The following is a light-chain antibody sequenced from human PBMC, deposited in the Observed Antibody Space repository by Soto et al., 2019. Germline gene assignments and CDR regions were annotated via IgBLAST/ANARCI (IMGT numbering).Light chain of an antibody. V-gene: IGKV4-1*01. CDR2: WAS. CDR1: QSVLYSSNNKNY. CDR3: QQYYTTPYT. J-gene: IGKJ2*01. Sequence: DIVMTQSPDSLAVSLGERATINCKSSQSVLYSSNNKNYLAWYQQKPGQPPKLLIYWASTRESGVPERFSGSVSGTAFTLTISSLQAEDVAVYYCQQYYTTPYTFGQGTKLELK.